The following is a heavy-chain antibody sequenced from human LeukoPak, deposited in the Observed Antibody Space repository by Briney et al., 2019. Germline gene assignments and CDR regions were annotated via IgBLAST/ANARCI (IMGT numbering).Heavy chain of an antibody. D-gene: IGHD2-15*01. CDR1: GYTFTGFY. J-gene: IGHJ6*03. CDR3: ARMLETPAEVCSGGSCYSSYYYYYMDV. Sequence: ASVKVSWKASGYTFTGFYMHWVRQAPGQGLEWMRWINPNSADTNYAQKIKGRVTMTRDTSISTAYMELSRLRSDDTAVYYCARMLETPAEVCSGGSCYSSYYYYYMDVWGKGTTVTVSS. V-gene: IGHV1-2*02. CDR2: INPNSADT.